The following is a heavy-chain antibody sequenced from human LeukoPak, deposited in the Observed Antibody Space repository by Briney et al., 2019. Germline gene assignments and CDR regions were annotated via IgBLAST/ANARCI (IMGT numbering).Heavy chain of an antibody. Sequence: GGSLRLSCATSGFTFSNAWMTWVRQAQGKGLEWGGRIKTKGEGGTVDYAAPVKGRFTISRDDSKNTLYLQMNSLKTEDTAIYYCMSDLDNWGQGTLVTVSS. V-gene: IGHV3-15*01. J-gene: IGHJ4*02. CDR2: IKTKGEGGTV. CDR3: MSDLDN. CDR1: GFTFSNAW.